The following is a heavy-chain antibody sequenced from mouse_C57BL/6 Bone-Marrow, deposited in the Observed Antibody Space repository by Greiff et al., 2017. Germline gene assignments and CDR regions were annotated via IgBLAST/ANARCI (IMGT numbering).Heavy chain of an antibody. V-gene: IGHV14-4*01. J-gene: IGHJ2*01. CDR3: TPLITTVGATFDY. CDR1: GFNIKDDY. Sequence: VQLQQSGAELVRPGASVKLSCTASGFNIKDDYMHWVKQRPEQGLEWIGWIDPENGDTEYASKFQGKATITADTSSNTAYLQLSSLTSEDTAVYYCTPLITTVGATFDYWGQGTTLTVSS. D-gene: IGHD1-1*01. CDR2: IDPENGDT.